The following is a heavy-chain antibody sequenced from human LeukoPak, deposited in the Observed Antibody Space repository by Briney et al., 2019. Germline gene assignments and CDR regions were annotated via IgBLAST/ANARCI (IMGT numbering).Heavy chain of an antibody. V-gene: IGHV4-4*02. CDR2: IYHSGST. CDR3: AREMDIVVVVAATGGAFDI. CDR1: GFTVSSNY. J-gene: IGHJ3*02. Sequence: GSLRLSCAASGFTVSSNYMSWVRQPPGKGLEWIGEIYHSGSTNYNPSLKSRVTTSVDKSKNQFSLKLSSVTAADTAVYYCAREMDIVVVVAATGGAFDIWGQGTMVTVSS. D-gene: IGHD2-15*01.